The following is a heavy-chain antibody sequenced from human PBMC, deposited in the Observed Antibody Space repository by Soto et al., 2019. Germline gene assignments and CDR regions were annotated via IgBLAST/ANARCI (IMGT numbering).Heavy chain of an antibody. J-gene: IGHJ4*02. CDR3: ARDKITGLFDY. D-gene: IGHD3-10*01. CDR2: INHSGST. CDR1: GGSFSGYS. Sequence: SEPLSLTCAVYGGSFSGYSWTWIRQPPGTGLEWIGEINHSGSTNYNPSLKSRVTISVDTSKSQFSLKLTSVTAADTAVYYCARDKITGLFDYWGQGTLVTVSS. V-gene: IGHV4-34*01.